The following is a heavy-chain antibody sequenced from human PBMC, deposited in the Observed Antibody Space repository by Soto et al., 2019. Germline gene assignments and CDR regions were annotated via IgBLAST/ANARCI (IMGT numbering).Heavy chain of an antibody. V-gene: IGHV4-34*01. Sequence: PSETLSLTCAVYGGSFSGYYWSWIRKPPGKGLEWIGEINHSGSTNYNPSFKSRVTISVDTSKNQFSLKLSSVTAADTAVYYCARGLVRGVPHFAYWGQGTLVTVSS. D-gene: IGHD3-10*01. CDR1: GGSFSGYY. J-gene: IGHJ4*02. CDR3: ARGLVRGVPHFAY. CDR2: INHSGST.